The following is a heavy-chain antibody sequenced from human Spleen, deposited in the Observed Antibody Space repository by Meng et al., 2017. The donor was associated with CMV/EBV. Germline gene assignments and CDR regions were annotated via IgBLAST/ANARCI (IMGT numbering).Heavy chain of an antibody. Sequence: GESLKISCAASGFTFSSYGMHWVRQAPGKGLEWVTYIRYDGSNKYYADSVKGRFTISRDNSKNTLYLQMNSLGTEGTAVYFCAKDPTPYYDFWSGSYSDYWGQGTLVTVSS. V-gene: IGHV3-30*02. D-gene: IGHD3-3*01. J-gene: IGHJ4*02. CDR3: AKDPTPYYDFWSGSYSDY. CDR2: IRYDGSNK. CDR1: GFTFSSYG.